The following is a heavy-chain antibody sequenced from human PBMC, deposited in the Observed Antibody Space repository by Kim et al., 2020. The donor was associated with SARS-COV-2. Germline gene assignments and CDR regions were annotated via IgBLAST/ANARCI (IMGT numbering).Heavy chain of an antibody. J-gene: IGHJ5*02. CDR1: GFTFSIYS. Sequence: GGSLRLSCAASGFTFSIYSMNWVRQAPGKGLEWVSSISSSSGSIYYADSVKGRFSISRDNAKNSLYLQMNSLRAEDTAVYYCARDVVVGAPESNWFDPWGQGTLVTVSS. CDR2: ISSSSGSI. D-gene: IGHD1-26*01. CDR3: ARDVVVGAPESNWFDP. V-gene: IGHV3-21*01.